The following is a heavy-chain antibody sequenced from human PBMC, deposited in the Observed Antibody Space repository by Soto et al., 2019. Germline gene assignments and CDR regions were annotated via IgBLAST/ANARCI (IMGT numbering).Heavy chain of an antibody. CDR3: AFGEEARYYYYGMDV. CDR2: INAGNGNT. CDR1: GYTFTGYA. D-gene: IGHD3-10*01. V-gene: IGHV1-3*01. Sequence: ASVKVSCKASGYTFTGYAMHWVRQAPGQRLEWMGWINAGNGNTKYSQKFQGRVTITRDTSASTAYMELSSLRSEDTAVYYCAFGEEARYYYYGMDVWGQGTTVTVSS. J-gene: IGHJ6*02.